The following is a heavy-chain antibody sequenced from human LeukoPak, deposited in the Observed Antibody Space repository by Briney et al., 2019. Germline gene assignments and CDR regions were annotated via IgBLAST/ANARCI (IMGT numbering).Heavy chain of an antibody. Sequence: GASVKVSCKASGYTFTSYDINWVRQATGQGLEWMGWMNPNSGNTGYAQKFQGRVTITRNTSISTAYMELSSLRSEDTAVYYCARGAPELYSSSYVVGHYYMDVWGKGTTVTVSS. CDR3: ARGAPELYSSSYVVGHYYMDV. J-gene: IGHJ6*03. CDR1: GYTFTSYD. CDR2: MNPNSGNT. V-gene: IGHV1-8*03. D-gene: IGHD6-6*01.